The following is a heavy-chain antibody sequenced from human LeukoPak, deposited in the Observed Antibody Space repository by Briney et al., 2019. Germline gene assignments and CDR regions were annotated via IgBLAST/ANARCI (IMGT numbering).Heavy chain of an antibody. CDR3: ARGSTMGYSSSWYR. Sequence: SETLSLTCTVSGDSISNNYWSWIRQPPGKGLEWIGHIYYSGSTNYNPSLKSRVTISVDTSKNQFSLKLSSVTAADTAVYYRARGSTMGYSSSWYRWGQGTLVTVSP. D-gene: IGHD6-13*01. CDR2: IYYSGST. CDR1: GDSISNNY. V-gene: IGHV4-59*01. J-gene: IGHJ4*02.